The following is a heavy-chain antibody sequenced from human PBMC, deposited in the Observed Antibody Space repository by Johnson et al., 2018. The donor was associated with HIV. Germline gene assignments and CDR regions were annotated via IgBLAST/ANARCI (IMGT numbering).Heavy chain of an antibody. D-gene: IGHD3-22*01. J-gene: IGHJ3*02. V-gene: IGHV3-20*04. CDR1: GFTFDDHD. Sequence: VQLVESGGGVVRPGGSLRLSCAASGFTFDDHDMSWVRQAPGKGLEWLSGINWNGGSTGYADSVKGRFTISRDNAKISLYLQMNSLRAEDTALYYCARVIQAYDSSGYAGDAFDIWGQGTMVTVCS. CDR3: ARVIQAYDSSGYAGDAFDI. CDR2: INWNGGST.